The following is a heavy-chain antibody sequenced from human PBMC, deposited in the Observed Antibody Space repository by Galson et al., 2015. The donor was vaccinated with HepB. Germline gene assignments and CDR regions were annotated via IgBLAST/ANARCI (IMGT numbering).Heavy chain of an antibody. CDR1: GYTLTELS. Sequence: SVKVSCKVSGYTLTELSMHWVRRAPGKGLEWMGGFDVEDGETIYAQKFQGRVTMTEDTSTDTAYMELSRLRSEDSAVYYCAPSDSSGYFYRPPGFGMDVWGQGTTVTVSS. J-gene: IGHJ6*02. D-gene: IGHD3-22*01. CDR3: APSDSSGYFYRPPGFGMDV. CDR2: FDVEDGET. V-gene: IGHV1-24*01.